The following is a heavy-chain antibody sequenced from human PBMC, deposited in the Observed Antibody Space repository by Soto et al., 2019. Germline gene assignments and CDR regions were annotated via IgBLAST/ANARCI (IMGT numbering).Heavy chain of an antibody. J-gene: IGHJ6*02. V-gene: IGHV3-7*03. D-gene: IGHD2-2*01. CDR1: GFTFRNYW. CDR2: IKADGSEK. CDR3: ARETVVPDCSSTSCYAYYYGMDV. Sequence: EVQLVESGGGLVQPGGSLRLSCATSGFTFRNYWMTWVRQAPGKGLEWLANIKADGSEKYYVDSVKGRFSISRDNAKNSLNLQMNSLRSEDTAVYYCARETVVPDCSSTSCYAYYYGMDVWGQGTTVTVSS.